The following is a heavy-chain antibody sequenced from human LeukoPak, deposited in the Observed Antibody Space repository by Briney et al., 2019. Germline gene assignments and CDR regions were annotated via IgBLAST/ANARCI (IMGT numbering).Heavy chain of an antibody. Sequence: GGSLRLSCGASGFSFNNYGMHWVRQAPGKGLAWVSVIHNSGSTFYADSVRGRFTISRDNSKNTLYLQMNSLRAEDTAVYYCARGGTRYDRRFVFDYWGQGVLVTVSS. D-gene: IGHD3-10*01. J-gene: IGHJ4*02. CDR1: GFSFNNYG. CDR2: IHNSGST. V-gene: IGHV3-66*01. CDR3: ARGGTRYDRRFVFDY.